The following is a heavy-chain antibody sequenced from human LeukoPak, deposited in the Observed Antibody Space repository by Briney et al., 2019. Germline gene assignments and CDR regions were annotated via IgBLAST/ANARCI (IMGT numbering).Heavy chain of an antibody. CDR3: ARMYQLLHLYAFDI. CDR2: IYTSGST. V-gene: IGHV4-61*02. D-gene: IGHD2-2*01. J-gene: IGHJ3*02. Sequence: PSQTLSLTCTVSGGSISSGSYYWSWIRQPAGKGLEWIGRIYTSGSTNYNPSLKSRVTISVDTSKNQFSLKLSSVTAADTAVYYCARMYQLLHLYAFDIWGQGTMVTVSS. CDR1: GGSISSGSYY.